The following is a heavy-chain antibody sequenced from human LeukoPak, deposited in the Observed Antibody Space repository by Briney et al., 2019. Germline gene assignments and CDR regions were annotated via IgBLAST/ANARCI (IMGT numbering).Heavy chain of an antibody. CDR3: TTLPKGQWLVRV. V-gene: IGHV3-15*01. CDR2: IKSKTDGGTT. Sequence: GGSLRLYCAASGFTFSNAWMSWVRQAPGKGLGWVGRIKSKTDGGTTDYAAPVKGRFTISRDDSKNTLYLQMSSMKTEDTAVYYCTTLPKGQWLVRVWGQGTLVTVSS. J-gene: IGHJ4*02. CDR1: GFTFSNAW. D-gene: IGHD6-19*01.